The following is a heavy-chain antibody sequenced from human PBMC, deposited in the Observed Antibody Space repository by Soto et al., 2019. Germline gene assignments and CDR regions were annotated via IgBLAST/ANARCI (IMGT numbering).Heavy chain of an antibody. Sequence: EVQLLESGGGLVQPGGSLRLSCAVSGFTFDTYAMSWVRQAPGKGLEWVSGTSSSGRTAYYADSVRGRVTISRDNSTNTLFLQLNSLRAEDAAVYYCAKGLTSVTYFKREVFDYWGQGTLVTVSS. J-gene: IGHJ4*02. CDR2: TSSSGRTA. V-gene: IGHV3-23*01. CDR3: AKGLTSVTYFKREVFDY. D-gene: IGHD4-17*01. CDR1: GFTFDTYA.